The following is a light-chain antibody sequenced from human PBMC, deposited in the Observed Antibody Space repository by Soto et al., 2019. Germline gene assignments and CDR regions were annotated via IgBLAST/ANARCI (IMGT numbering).Light chain of an antibody. Sequence: EIVLTQSPATLSLSPGERATLSCRASQSVSSYLAWYQQKPGQAPRLLIYDASNRATGIPARFSGSGSGTDFTLTISSLEPEDFAVHYCQQRSNWPPGRTFGPGTKVDIK. CDR2: DAS. J-gene: IGKJ3*01. CDR3: QQRSNWPPGRT. CDR1: QSVSSY. V-gene: IGKV3-11*01.